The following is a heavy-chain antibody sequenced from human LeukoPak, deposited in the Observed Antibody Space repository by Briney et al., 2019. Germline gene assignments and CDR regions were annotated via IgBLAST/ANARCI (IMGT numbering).Heavy chain of an antibody. D-gene: IGHD2-2*01. Sequence: GASVKVSCKASGYTFTSYDINWVRQATGQGLEWMGWMNANSGNTGYAQKFQGRVTMTRNTSISTVYMELSSLRSEDTAVYYCARGSIVVVPAANYHNWFDPWGQGTLVTVSS. CDR2: MNANSGNT. CDR3: ARGSIVVVPAANYHNWFDP. V-gene: IGHV1-8*01. J-gene: IGHJ5*02. CDR1: GYTFTSYD.